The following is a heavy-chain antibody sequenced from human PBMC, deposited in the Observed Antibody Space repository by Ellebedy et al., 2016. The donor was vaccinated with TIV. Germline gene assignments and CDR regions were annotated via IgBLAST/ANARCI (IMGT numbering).Heavy chain of an antibody. CDR3: ARQMFYYGSGSYKPSYWYFDL. Sequence: MPSETLSLTCNVSGGSIRTYYWSWIRQSPGKGLEWIGYMYHSGSTTYNPSLKSRVTMSIDTSKNQFSLKLTSVTAADTAVYYCARQMFYYGSGSYKPSYWYFDLWGRGTLVTVSS. CDR1: GGSIRTYY. V-gene: IGHV4-59*08. D-gene: IGHD3-10*01. J-gene: IGHJ2*01. CDR2: MYHSGST.